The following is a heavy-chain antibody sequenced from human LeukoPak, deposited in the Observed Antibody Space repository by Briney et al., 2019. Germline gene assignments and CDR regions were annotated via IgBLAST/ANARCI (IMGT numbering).Heavy chain of an antibody. CDR1: GFTFSSYA. CDR2: ISSNGGST. CDR3: VKPEDSSTSRDSAGGY. D-gene: IGHD2/OR15-2a*01. V-gene: IGHV3-64D*06. J-gene: IGHJ4*02. Sequence: GGSLRLSCSASGFTFSSYAMHWVRQAPGKGLEYVSAISSNGGSTYYADSVKGRFTISRDNSKNPLYLQMSSLRAEDTAVYYCVKPEDSSTSRDSAGGYWGQGTLVTVSS.